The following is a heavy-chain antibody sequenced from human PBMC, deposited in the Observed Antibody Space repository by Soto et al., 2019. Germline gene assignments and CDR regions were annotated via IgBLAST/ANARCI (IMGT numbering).Heavy chain of an antibody. J-gene: IGHJ4*02. Sequence: GGSLRLSCAASGFTFSSYAMSWVRQAPGKGLEWVSAISGSGGSTYYADSVKGRFTISRDNSKNTLYLQMNSLRAEDTAVYYCAKGGYCSSTSCHYYFDYWGQGTLVTVSS. V-gene: IGHV3-23*01. D-gene: IGHD2-2*01. CDR3: AKGGYCSSTSCHYYFDY. CDR1: GFTFSSYA. CDR2: ISGSGGST.